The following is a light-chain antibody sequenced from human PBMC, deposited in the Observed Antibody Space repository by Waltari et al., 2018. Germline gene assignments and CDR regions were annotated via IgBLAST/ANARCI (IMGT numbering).Light chain of an antibody. CDR1: GSDVGGYDY. J-gene: IGLJ2*01. Sequence: QSALTQPASVSGSPGQAIIISCTGTGSDVGGYDYVSWYQQYPGKAPRLIIYDVYNRPSGVFNRFSGSNSDNTASLTISGLQAEDESVYYCSSYTSSGVVFGGGTKLTVL. V-gene: IGLV2-14*01. CDR3: SSYTSSGVV. CDR2: DVY.